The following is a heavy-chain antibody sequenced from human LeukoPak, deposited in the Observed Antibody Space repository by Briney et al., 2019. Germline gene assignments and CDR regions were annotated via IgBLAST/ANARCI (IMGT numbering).Heavy chain of an antibody. D-gene: IGHD3-22*01. CDR1: GFTVSSNY. V-gene: IGHV3-66*01. CDR2: IYSGGST. CDR3: AKNYYSDTSAYFRYAFDI. Sequence: GGSLRLSCAASGFTVSSNYMSWVRQAPGKGLEWVSVIYSGGSTYYADSVKGRFTISRDNSKNTLYLEMDSLRPEDTAVYYCAKNYYSDTSAYFRYAFDIWGQGTVVTVSS. J-gene: IGHJ3*02.